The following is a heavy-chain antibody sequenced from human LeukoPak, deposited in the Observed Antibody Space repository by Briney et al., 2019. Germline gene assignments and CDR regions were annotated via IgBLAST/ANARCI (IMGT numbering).Heavy chain of an antibody. CDR2: INTDGSTT. V-gene: IGHV3-74*01. CDR1: GFTFSSYW. D-gene: IGHD6-19*01. J-gene: IGHJ4*02. Sequence: GGFLRLSCAASGFTFSSYWIHWVRQAPGKGLVWVSRINTDGSTTNYADSVKGRFTISRDNAKNTLYLQMNSLRAEDTAVYYCARGAYNTGWYYFDYWGQGTLVTVSS. CDR3: ARGAYNTGWYYFDY.